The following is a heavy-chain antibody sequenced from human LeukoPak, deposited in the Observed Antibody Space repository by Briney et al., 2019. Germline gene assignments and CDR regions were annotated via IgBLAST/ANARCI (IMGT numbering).Heavy chain of an antibody. V-gene: IGHV3-7*04. J-gene: IGHJ5*02. CDR3: ARGLSNGDSRYNWFGP. Sequence: PGGALRLSCAASGFSFSDHWMNWVCQAPGKRLEWVANIKLDGSEKNYVDSVKGRFTISRDNVKNSLYLQMYSLRVEDTAVYYCARGLSNGDSRYNWFGPWGQGTLVRVSS. D-gene: IGHD2-8*01. CDR2: IKLDGSEK. CDR1: GFSFSDHW.